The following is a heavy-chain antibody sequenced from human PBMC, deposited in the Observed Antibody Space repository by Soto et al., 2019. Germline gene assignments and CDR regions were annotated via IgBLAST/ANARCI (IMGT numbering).Heavy chain of an antibody. CDR3: ASLPAANLYYYYYGMDV. CDR2: INHSGST. D-gene: IGHD2-2*01. J-gene: IGHJ6*02. V-gene: IGHV4-34*01. CDR1: GGSFSGYY. Sequence: SENLSLTCAVYGGSFSGYYWSWIRQPPGKGLEWIGEINHSGSTNYNPSLKSRVTISVDTSKNQFSLKLSSVTAADTAVYYCASLPAANLYYYYYGMDVWGQGTTVTVSS.